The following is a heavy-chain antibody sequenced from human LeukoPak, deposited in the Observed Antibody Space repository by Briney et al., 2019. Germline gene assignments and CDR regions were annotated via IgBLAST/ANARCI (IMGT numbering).Heavy chain of an antibody. CDR3: ASNQNLVSWGLDYFDY. V-gene: IGHV3-7*01. D-gene: IGHD7-27*01. CDR2: MWQEGSEK. Sequence: GGSLRLSCAASGFTFSSHWMSWVRQAPGRGREWVANMWQEGSEKYYVDSVKGRFTISRDNAKNSLYLQMNSLRAEDTAVYYCASNQNLVSWGLDYFDYWGQGTLVTVSS. J-gene: IGHJ4*02. CDR1: GFTFSSHW.